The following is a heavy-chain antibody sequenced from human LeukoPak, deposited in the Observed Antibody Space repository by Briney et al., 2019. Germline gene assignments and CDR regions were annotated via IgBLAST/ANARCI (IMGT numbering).Heavy chain of an antibody. D-gene: IGHD6-19*01. CDR1: GFTMSNNA. J-gene: IGHJ4*02. Sequence: GGSLRLSCAASGFTMSNNAISWVRQAPGKAMEWVSSITSSGTYIFYADSVKGRFTIPRDNAKNSLYLQMDSLGPEDTAVYYCARARRQWLVGATIRGDNPPYYFDYWGQGTLVTVSS. CDR2: ITSSGTYI. CDR3: ARARRQWLVGATIRGDNPPYYFDY. V-gene: IGHV3-21*01.